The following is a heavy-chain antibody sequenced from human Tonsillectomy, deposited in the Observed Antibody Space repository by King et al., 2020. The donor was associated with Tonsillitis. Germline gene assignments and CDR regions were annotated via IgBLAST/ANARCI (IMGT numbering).Heavy chain of an antibody. V-gene: IGHV3-23*03. Sequence: EVQLVESGGGLVQPGGSLRLSCAASGFTFSSYAMSWVRQAPGKGLEWVSVIYSGGSSTYYADSVKGRFTISRDNSKNTLYLQMNSLRAEDTAVYYCAKDMIKLSHIVVVTASPLDYWGQGTLGTVSS. CDR1: GFTFSSYA. CDR2: IYSGGSST. J-gene: IGHJ4*02. D-gene: IGHD2-21*02. CDR3: AKDMIKLSHIVVVTASPLDY.